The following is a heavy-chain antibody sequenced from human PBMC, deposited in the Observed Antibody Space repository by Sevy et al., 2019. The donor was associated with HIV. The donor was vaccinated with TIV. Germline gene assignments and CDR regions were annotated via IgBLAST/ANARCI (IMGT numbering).Heavy chain of an antibody. CDR1: GFSFNIYA. CDR3: TKERSSGWPFDY. Sequence: GGSLRLSCAASGFSFNIYAMSWVRQAPGKGLEWVSGISGDSRRLHYADSVMGRCTISRDNSKNTLYLQMSSLRSEDTAVYYCTKERSSGWPFDYWGQGTLVTVSS. D-gene: IGHD6-19*01. V-gene: IGHV3-23*01. J-gene: IGHJ4*02. CDR2: ISGDSRRL.